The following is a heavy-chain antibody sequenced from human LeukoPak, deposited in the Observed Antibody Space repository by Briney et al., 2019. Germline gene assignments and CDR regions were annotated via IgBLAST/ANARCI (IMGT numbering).Heavy chain of an antibody. D-gene: IGHD6-19*01. V-gene: IGHV3-23*01. CDR3: AKHQGNAVAGRYSDY. J-gene: IGHJ4*02. CDR1: ALTFSSYA. CDR2: VAGSGGTT. Sequence: GGSLRPSCAASALTFSSYAMSWVRQAPGKGLEWVSTVAGSGGTTYYADSVKGRFIVSRDNSKNMAYLQMNSLRAEDTAVYYCAKHQGNAVAGRYSDYWGQGTLVTVSP.